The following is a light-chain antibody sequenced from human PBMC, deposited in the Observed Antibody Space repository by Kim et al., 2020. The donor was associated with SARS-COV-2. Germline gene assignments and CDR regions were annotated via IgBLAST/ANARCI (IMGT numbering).Light chain of an antibody. Sequence: PGQHAVMPCSVVKLGDKYACWYQRKPSTSPVLVIYEDSKRPSGIPERFSGSNCGNTASLTISGTQAMDEADNYCQAWDSSTGEVFGGGTQLTVL. CDR1: KLGDKY. J-gene: IGLJ3*02. V-gene: IGLV3-1*01. CDR2: EDS. CDR3: QAWDSSTGEV.